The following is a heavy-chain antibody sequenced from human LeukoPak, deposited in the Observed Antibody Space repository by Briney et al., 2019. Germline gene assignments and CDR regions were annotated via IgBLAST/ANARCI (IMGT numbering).Heavy chain of an antibody. CDR2: MNPNSGNT. V-gene: IGHV1-8*01. D-gene: IGHD2-2*01. Sequence: ASVKVSCKASGYTFTSYDINWVRQATGQGLGWMGWMNPNSGNTGYAQKFQGRVTMTRNTSISTAYMELSSLRSEDTAVYYCARDVRHRYCSSSSCYWGWLDPWGQGTLVTVSS. J-gene: IGHJ5*02. CDR3: ARDVRHRYCSSSSCYWGWLDP. CDR1: GYTFTSYD.